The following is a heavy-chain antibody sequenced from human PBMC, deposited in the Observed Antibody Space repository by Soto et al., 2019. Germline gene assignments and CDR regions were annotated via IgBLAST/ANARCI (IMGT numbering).Heavy chain of an antibody. CDR2: IYYSGST. J-gene: IGHJ4*02. V-gene: IGHV4-59*01. CDR3: ARVWGYYFDY. D-gene: IGHD3-16*01. Sequence: QVQLQESGPGLVKPSETLSLTCTVSGGSISSYYWSWIRQPPGKGLEWIGYIYYSGSTNYNPSLKSLVTGSVDTSMTRFSLKLSSVTAADTAVYYCARVWGYYFDYWGQGTLVTVSS. CDR1: GGSISSYY.